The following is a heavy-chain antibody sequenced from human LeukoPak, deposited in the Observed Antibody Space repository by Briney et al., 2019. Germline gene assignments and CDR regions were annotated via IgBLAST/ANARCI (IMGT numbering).Heavy chain of an antibody. D-gene: IGHD6-19*01. CDR2: TYYRSKWYN. V-gene: IGHV6-1*01. J-gene: IGHJ6*03. Sequence: SQTLSLTCAISGDSVSSNNVAWNWIRQSPSRGLEWLGKTYYRSKWYNDYALSVKSRIIINPDTSKNQFSLQLNSVTPEDTAVYYCARKGVEQWLVVSSYYYYCMDVWGKGTTVTVSS. CDR3: ARKGVEQWLVVSSYYYYCMDV. CDR1: GDSVSSNNVA.